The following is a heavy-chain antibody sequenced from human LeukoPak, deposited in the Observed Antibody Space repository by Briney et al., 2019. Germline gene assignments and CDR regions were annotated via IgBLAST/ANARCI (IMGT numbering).Heavy chain of an antibody. CDR3: SSTHSWNYWIYY. CDR2: TYYRSKWNY. J-gene: IGHJ4*02. CDR1: GDSVSSNSAA. V-gene: IGHV6-1*01. D-gene: IGHD1-7*01. Sequence: SQTLSLTCAISGDSVSSNSAAWNWIRQSPSRGLEWLVRTYYRSKWNYDYAVSVKNRITINPDTSKNQFSLKLNSVTPEDTAVYYCSSTHSWNYWIYYWGQGTLVTGSS.